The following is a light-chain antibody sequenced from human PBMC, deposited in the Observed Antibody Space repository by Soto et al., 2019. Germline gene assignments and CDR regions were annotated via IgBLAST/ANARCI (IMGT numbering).Light chain of an antibody. Sequence: DIQMTQSPSALSASVGDRVNITCQASQSISTWLAWYQQKPGEAPKLLMYKASSLDSGVPSRFSGSGSGTDFTLTISCLQSEDFATYYCQQYYSYPLTFGGGTKVDIK. CDR1: QSISTW. CDR3: QQYYSYPLT. J-gene: IGKJ4*01. V-gene: IGKV1-5*03. CDR2: KAS.